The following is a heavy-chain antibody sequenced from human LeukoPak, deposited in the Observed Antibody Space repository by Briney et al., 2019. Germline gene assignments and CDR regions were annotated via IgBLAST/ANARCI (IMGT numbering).Heavy chain of an antibody. CDR1: GFTFDDYA. CDR2: ISWNSGSI. J-gene: IGHJ4*02. CDR3: ARDGGFGQQLAYFDY. Sequence: PGGSLRLSCAASGFTFDDYAMHWVRQAPGKGLEWVSGISWNSGSIGYADSVKGRFTISRDNAKNSLYLQMNSLRAEDTAVYYCARDGGFGQQLAYFDYWGQGTLVTVSS. V-gene: IGHV3-9*01. D-gene: IGHD6-13*01.